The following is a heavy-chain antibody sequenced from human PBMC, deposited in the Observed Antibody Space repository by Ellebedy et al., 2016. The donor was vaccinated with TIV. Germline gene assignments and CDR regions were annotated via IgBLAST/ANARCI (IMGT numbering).Heavy chain of an antibody. J-gene: IGHJ5*02. CDR1: GLTLSNYW. V-gene: IGHV3-21*06. D-gene: IGHD3-10*01. CDR2: ISGSSTYI. Sequence: PGGSLRLSCAASGLTLSNYWMHWIRQAPGKGLEWVSSISGSSTYITYADSVKGRFTISRDNANNSLYLQMNSLRVEDTAVYYCASDIGNNWFDPWGPGTLVTVSS. CDR3: ASDIGNNWFDP.